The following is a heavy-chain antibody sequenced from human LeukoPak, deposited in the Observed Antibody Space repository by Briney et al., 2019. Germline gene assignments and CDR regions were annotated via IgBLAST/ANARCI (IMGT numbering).Heavy chain of an antibody. CDR2: ISGSGGNT. D-gene: IGHD1-26*01. V-gene: IGHV3-23*01. J-gene: IGHJ4*02. CDR1: GFTFSSYA. CDR3: AKVWSGGIVGADY. Sequence: GGSLRLSCAASGFTFSSYAMNWVRQAPGKGLEWVSVISGSGGNTYYADSVKGRFTISRDNSKNTLYLQMESLRAEDTATYYCAKVWSGGIVGADYWGQGTLVTVSS.